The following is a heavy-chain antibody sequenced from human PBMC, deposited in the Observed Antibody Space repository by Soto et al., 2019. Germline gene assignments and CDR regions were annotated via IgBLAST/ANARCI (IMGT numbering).Heavy chain of an antibody. V-gene: IGHV3-48*03. CDR2: ISSSGRTI. CDR1: GFTFSSYE. D-gene: IGHD6-13*01. J-gene: IGHJ4*02. CDR3: TRGTQQRHLDY. Sequence: PGGSLRLSCAASGFTFSSYEMNWVRQAPGKGLEWVSYISSSGRTIYYTDSVKGRFTISRDNAKNPLYLQLNSLRVEDTALFYCTRGTQQRHLDYWGQGTLVTVSS.